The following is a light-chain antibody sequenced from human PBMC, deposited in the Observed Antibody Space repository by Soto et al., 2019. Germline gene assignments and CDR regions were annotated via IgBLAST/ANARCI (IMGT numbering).Light chain of an antibody. CDR1: SSDVGGYNY. J-gene: IGLJ2*01. CDR2: EVS. V-gene: IGLV2-14*01. CDR3: SSYTSSSTLEVV. Sequence: QSALTQPASVSGSPGQSITISFTGTSSDVGGYNYVSWYQQHPRKPPKLMIYEVSNRPSGVSNRFSGSKSGNTDSLTISGLQAEDEAEYYCSSYTSSSTLEVVFGGGTKLTVL.